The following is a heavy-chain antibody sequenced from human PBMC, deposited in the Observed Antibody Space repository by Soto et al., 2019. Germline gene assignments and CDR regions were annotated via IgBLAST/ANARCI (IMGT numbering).Heavy chain of an antibody. Sequence: PSAALSLTCTVSGGSISSSSYYWGWIRQPPGKGLEWIGSIYYSGSTYYNPSLKSRVTISVDTSKNQFSLKLSSVTAADTAVYYCARRTGTNGMEVWGQGTTVTVSS. V-gene: IGHV4-39*01. CDR3: ARRTGTNGMEV. D-gene: IGHD1-7*01. CDR2: IYYSGST. CDR1: GGSISSSSYY. J-gene: IGHJ6*02.